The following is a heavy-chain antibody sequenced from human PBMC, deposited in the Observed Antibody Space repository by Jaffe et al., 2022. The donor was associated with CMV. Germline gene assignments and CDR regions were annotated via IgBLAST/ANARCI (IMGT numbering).Heavy chain of an antibody. D-gene: IGHD4-17*01. CDR2: ISSSGSTI. Sequence: EVQLVESGGGLVQPGGSLRLSCAASGFTFSSYEMNWVRQAPGKGLEWVSYISSSGSTIYYADSVKGRFTISRDNAKNSLYLQMNSLRAEDTAVYYCARGPDYGDYVVYYYYYMDVWGKGTTVTVSS. CDR3: ARGPDYGDYVVYYYYYMDV. CDR1: GFTFSSYE. V-gene: IGHV3-48*03. J-gene: IGHJ6*03.